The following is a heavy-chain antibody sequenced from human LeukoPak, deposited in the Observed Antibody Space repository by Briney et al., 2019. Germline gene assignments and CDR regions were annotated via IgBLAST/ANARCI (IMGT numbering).Heavy chain of an antibody. Sequence: ASVKVSCKASGYTFTSYDINWVRQATGQGLEWMGWMNPNSGNTGYAQKFQGRVTMTRNTSISTAYMELSSLRSEDTAVYYCARALRGYGDPGNWFDPWGQGTLVTISS. CDR3: ARALRGYGDPGNWFDP. CDR1: GYTFTSYD. V-gene: IGHV1-8*01. J-gene: IGHJ5*02. D-gene: IGHD4-17*01. CDR2: MNPNSGNT.